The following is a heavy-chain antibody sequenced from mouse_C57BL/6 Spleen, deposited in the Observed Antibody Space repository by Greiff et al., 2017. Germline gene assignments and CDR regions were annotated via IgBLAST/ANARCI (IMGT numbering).Heavy chain of an antibody. D-gene: IGHD2-4*01. CDR3: ARDRYDYDGDFGN. J-gene: IGHJ2*01. CDR1: GFTFSSYA. Sequence: EVQLQQSGGGLVKPGGSLKLSCAASGFTFSSYAMSWVRQTPEKRLEWVATISDGGSYTYYPDNVKGRFTISRDNAKNSLYLQMSHLKSEDTAMYYCARDRYDYDGDFGNWGQGTTLTVSS. V-gene: IGHV5-4*01. CDR2: ISDGGSYT.